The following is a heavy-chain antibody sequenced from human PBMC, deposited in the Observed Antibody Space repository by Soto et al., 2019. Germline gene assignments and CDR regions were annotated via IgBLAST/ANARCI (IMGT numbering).Heavy chain of an antibody. CDR1: GFTFSGYW. J-gene: IGHJ4*02. Sequence: VDLVESGGGVVQPGKSLRLSCAASGFTFSGYWMHWVRQAPGKGLEWVSRIKSDGSGTTYADSVKGRFSISRDNAKHTVYLQMDRLRVEATAVYYCGRNAIFVRGVPDDYWGKGTPVTVSS. V-gene: IGHV3-74*02. D-gene: IGHD3-10*02. CDR2: IKSDGSGT. CDR3: GRNAIFVRGVPDDY.